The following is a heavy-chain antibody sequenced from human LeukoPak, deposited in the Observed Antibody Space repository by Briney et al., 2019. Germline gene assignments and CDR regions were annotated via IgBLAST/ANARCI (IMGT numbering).Heavy chain of an antibody. CDR3: ARDVNIVGATNRWFDP. CDR2: ISAYNGNT. D-gene: IGHD1-26*01. J-gene: IGHJ5*02. V-gene: IGHV1-18*01. CDR1: GGTFSSYA. Sequence: ASVKVSCKASGGTFSSYAISWVRQAPGQGLEWMGWISAYNGNTNYAQKLQGRVTMTTDTSTSTAYMELRSLRSDDTAVYYCARDVNIVGATNRWFDPWGQGTLVTVSS.